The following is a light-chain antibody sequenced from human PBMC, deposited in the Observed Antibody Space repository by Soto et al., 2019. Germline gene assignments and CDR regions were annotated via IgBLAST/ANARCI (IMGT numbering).Light chain of an antibody. CDR3: QVWDSSSDVV. CDR2: DVS. Sequence: SYELTQPPSVSVAPGQTASISCAGNNIGVKSVHWDQQKPGQAPLLVVYDVSDRPSGIPERFSGSNSGNTATLTISRVEAGDEADYYCQVWDSSSDVVFGGGTKLTVL. V-gene: IGLV3-21*02. J-gene: IGLJ3*02. CDR1: NIGVKS.